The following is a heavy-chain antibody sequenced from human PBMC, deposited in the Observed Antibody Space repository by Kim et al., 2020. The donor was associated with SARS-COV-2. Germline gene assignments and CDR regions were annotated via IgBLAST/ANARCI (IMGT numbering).Heavy chain of an antibody. CDR2: IWYDGSNK. J-gene: IGHJ5*02. Sequence: GGSLRLSCAASGFTFSSYGMHWVRQAPGKGLEWVAVIWYDGSNKYYADSVKGRFTISRDNSKNTLYLQMNSLRAEDTAVYYCARDSSPDYYYDSSGYYNWFDPWGQGTLVTVSS. D-gene: IGHD3-22*01. CDR3: ARDSSPDYYYDSSGYYNWFDP. CDR1: GFTFSSYG. V-gene: IGHV3-33*01.